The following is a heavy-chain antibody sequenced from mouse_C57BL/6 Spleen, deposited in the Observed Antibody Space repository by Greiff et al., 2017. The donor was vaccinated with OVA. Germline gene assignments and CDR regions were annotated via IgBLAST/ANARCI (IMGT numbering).Heavy chain of an antibody. CDR3: AREGVVATDFDY. D-gene: IGHD1-1*01. Sequence: QVQLQQPGTELVKPGASVKLSCKASGYTITSYWMHWVKQRPGQGLEWIGNINPSNGGTNYNEKFKSKATLTVDKSSSTAYMQLSSLTSEDSAVYYCAREGVVATDFDYWGQGTTLTVSS. CDR1: GYTITSYW. CDR2: INPSNGGT. V-gene: IGHV1-53*01. J-gene: IGHJ2*01.